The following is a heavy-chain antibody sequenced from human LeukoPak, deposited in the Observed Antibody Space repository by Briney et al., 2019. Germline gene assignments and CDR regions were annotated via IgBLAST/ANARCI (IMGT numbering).Heavy chain of an antibody. CDR1: GFTFTSSA. CDR2: IVVGSGTT. CDR3: ARGGYYGSGNFDY. Sequence: SVKVSCKASGFTFTSSAVQWVRQARGQRLEWIGWIVVGSGTTNYAQKFQERVTITRDMSTSTAYMELSSLRSEDTAVYYCARGGYYGSGNFDYWGQGTLVTVSS. J-gene: IGHJ4*02. V-gene: IGHV1-58*01. D-gene: IGHD3-10*01.